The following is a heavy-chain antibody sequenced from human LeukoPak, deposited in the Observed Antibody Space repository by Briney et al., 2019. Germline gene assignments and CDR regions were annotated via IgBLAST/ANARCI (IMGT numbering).Heavy chain of an antibody. CDR3: ANQGPGWDGSGPFDY. J-gene: IGHJ4*02. D-gene: IGHD3-10*01. CDR1: GFTFRSYG. V-gene: IGHV3-30*02. CDR2: IRYDGSNK. Sequence: PGGSLRLSCAASGFTFRSYGMHWVREAPGKGLEWVAFIRYDGSNKYYADSVKGRFTISRDNSKNTLYLQMNSLRAEDTAVYYCANQGPGWDGSGPFDYWGQGTPVTVSS.